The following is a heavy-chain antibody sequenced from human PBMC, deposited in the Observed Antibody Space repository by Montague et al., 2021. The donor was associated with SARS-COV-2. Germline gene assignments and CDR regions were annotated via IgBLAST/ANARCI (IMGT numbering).Heavy chain of an antibody. CDR2: IHDSGTT. J-gene: IGHJ3*01. D-gene: IGHD2-15*01. CDR3: ARGHCSGGFCYYGVAFDV. Sequence: SETLSLTCTVSGASINIGTYYWTWIRQSPGKPLEWVGYIHDSGTTXYXXXXKXRVTILEDTSRNQFSLNLSSVTAADTAVYYCARGHCSGGFCYYGVAFDVWGQGAMVTVS. CDR1: GASINIGTYY. V-gene: IGHV4-61*01.